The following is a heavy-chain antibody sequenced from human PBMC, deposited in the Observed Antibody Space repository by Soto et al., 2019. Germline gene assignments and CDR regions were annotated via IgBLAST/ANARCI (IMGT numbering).Heavy chain of an antibody. Sequence: GGSLRLSCAASGFTFSSYGMHWVRQAPGKGLEWVAVIWYDGSNKYYADSVKGRFTISRDNSKNTLYLQMNSLRAEDTAVYYCAKELGYCSSTSCYGLQDYWGQGTLVTVSS. CDR2: IWYDGSNK. CDR1: GFTFSSYG. J-gene: IGHJ4*02. CDR3: AKELGYCSSTSCYGLQDY. V-gene: IGHV3-33*06. D-gene: IGHD2-2*01.